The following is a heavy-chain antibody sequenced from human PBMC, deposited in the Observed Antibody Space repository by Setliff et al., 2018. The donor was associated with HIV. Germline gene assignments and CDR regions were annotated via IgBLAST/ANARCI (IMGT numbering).Heavy chain of an antibody. CDR2: IYGGANIT. V-gene: IGHV3-23*03. CDR1: GFTFNNYA. CDR3: ARPLLRTNTVYGILGNWFDS. D-gene: IGHD2-8*01. J-gene: IGHJ5*01. Sequence: GGSLRLSCAASGFTFNNYAMTWVRQAPGKGPEWVSVIYGGANITFYADFVKGRFTISRDNSKNALYLQMDSLRNGDTAVYYCARPLLRTNTVYGILGNWFDSWGRGTLVTVSS.